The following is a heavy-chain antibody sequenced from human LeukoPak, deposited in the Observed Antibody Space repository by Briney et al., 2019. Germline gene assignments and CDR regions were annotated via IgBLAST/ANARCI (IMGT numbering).Heavy chain of an antibody. V-gene: IGHV3-20*04. J-gene: IGHJ4*02. CDR2: INWNGGST. CDR3: AREEWELLTEVY. D-gene: IGHD1-26*01. CDR1: GFTYDDYG. Sequence: GGSLRLSCAASGFTYDDYGMSWVRQAPGKGLEWVSGINWNGGSTGYADSVKGRFTISRDNAKNSLYLQMNSLRAEDTAVYYCAREEWELLTEVYWGQGTLVTVSS.